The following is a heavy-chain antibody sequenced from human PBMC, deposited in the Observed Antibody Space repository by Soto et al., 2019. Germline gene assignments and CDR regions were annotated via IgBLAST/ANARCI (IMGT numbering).Heavy chain of an antibody. CDR2: ISYSGSP. CDR3: ESPYYGDSMRYFDS. D-gene: IGHD4-17*01. J-gene: IGHJ4*02. V-gene: IGHV4-38-2*01. CDR1: GYSISSGYY. Sequence: PSETLSLTFAVSGYSISSGYYWGWIRQPPGKGLEWIASISYSGSPYYNPSLRSRVTVSVDTSKNQFSLKMSSVTAADTAVYYCESPYYGDSMRYFDSWGQGTLVTVYS.